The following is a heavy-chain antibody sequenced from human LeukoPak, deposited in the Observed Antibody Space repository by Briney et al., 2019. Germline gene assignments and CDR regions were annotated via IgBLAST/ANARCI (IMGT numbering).Heavy chain of an antibody. CDR2: INSDGINT. J-gene: IGHJ6*03. V-gene: IGHV3-74*01. D-gene: IGHD1-26*01. CDR1: GFTFSNYW. CDR3: ARGPLASSYPDYYYYYYYMDV. Sequence: GGSLRLSCAASGFTFSNYWMHWVRQAPGKGLVWVSRINSDGINTSYADSVKGRFTISRDNAKNSLYLQLNSLRAEDTAVYFCARGPLASSYPDYYYYYYYMDVWGKGTTVTVSS.